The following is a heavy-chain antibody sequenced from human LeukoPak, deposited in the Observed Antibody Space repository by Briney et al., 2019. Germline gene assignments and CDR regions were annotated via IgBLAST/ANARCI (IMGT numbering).Heavy chain of an antibody. CDR3: VRGGPSTWS. J-gene: IGHJ5*02. D-gene: IGHD2-15*01. Sequence: GGSLRLSCAASGFTFSGSAKHWVRQVPGKGPVWVARINDDGSDTVYADSVKGRFTISRDDAKNMLFLQMNSLRGEDTAVYHCVRGGPSTWSWGQGTLVTVSS. CDR2: INDDGSDT. V-gene: IGHV3-74*01. CDR1: GFTFSGSA.